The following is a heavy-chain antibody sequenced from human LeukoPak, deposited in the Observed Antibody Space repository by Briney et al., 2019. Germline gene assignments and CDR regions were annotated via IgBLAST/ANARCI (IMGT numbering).Heavy chain of an antibody. CDR1: GGSISSYY. CDR3: ARHSYPNYDLWSLLWYFDL. J-gene: IGHJ2*01. CDR2: IYYSGST. Sequence: SETLSLTCTVSGGSISSYYWSWIRQPPGKGLEWIGYIYYSGSTNYNPSLKSRVTISVDTSKNQFSLKLSSVTAADTAVYYCARHSYPNYDLWSLLWYFDLWGRGTLVTVSS. D-gene: IGHD3-3*01. V-gene: IGHV4-59*08.